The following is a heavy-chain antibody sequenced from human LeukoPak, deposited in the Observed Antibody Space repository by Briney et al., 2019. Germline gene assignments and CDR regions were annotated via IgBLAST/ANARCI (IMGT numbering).Heavy chain of an antibody. CDR2: ISAYNGNT. J-gene: IGHJ3*02. Sequence: ASVKVSCKASGYTFTSYGISWVRQAPGQGLEWMGWISAYNGNTNYAQNLQGRVTMTTDTSTSTAYMELSSLRSEDTAVYYCARDLHSSSYSHAFDIWGQGTMVTVSS. D-gene: IGHD3-22*01. CDR3: ARDLHSSSYSHAFDI. CDR1: GYTFTSYG. V-gene: IGHV1-18*01.